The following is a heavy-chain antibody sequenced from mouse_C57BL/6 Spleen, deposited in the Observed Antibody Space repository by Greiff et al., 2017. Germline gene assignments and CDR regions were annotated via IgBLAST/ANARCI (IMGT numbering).Heavy chain of an antibody. J-gene: IGHJ4*01. CDR2: ISDGGSYT. Sequence: EVKVVESGGGLVKPGGSLKLSCAASGFTFSSYAMSWVRQTPEKRLEWVATISDGGSYTYYPDNVKGRFTISRDNAKNNLYLQMSHLKSEDTAMYYCARDRLLIAMDYWGQGTSVTVSS. V-gene: IGHV5-4*01. CDR3: ARDRLLIAMDY. D-gene: IGHD2-1*01. CDR1: GFTFSSYA.